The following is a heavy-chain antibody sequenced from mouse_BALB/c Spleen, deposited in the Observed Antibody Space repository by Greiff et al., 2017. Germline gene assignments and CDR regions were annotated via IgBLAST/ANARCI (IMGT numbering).Heavy chain of an antibody. CDR1: GYTFTSYV. V-gene: IGHV1-14*01. CDR3: SIDTMITTVVLDY. D-gene: IGHD2-4*01. Sequence: VQLQQSGPELVKPGASVKMSCKASGYTFTSYVMHWVKQKPGQGLEWIGYINPYNDGTKYNEKFKGKATLASDKSSSTAYMELSSLTSEDSAVYCGSIDTMITTVVLDYWGQGTTVTVSS. CDR2: INPYNDGT. J-gene: IGHJ2*01.